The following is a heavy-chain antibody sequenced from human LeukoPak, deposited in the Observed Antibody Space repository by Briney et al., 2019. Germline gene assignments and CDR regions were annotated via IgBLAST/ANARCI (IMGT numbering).Heavy chain of an antibody. D-gene: IGHD2-2*01. CDR3: ASATAIPDAFDI. V-gene: IGHV1-69*13. Sequence: SVKVSCKASGGTFSSYAISWVRQAPGQGLEWMGGIIPIFGTANYAQKFQGRVTITADEPTSTAYMELSSLRSEDTAVYYCASATAIPDAFDIWGQGTMVTVSS. CDR2: IIPIFGTA. J-gene: IGHJ3*02. CDR1: GGTFSSYA.